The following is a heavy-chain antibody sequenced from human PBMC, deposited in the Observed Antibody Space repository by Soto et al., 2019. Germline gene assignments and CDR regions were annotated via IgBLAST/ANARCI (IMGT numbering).Heavy chain of an antibody. CDR3: ARANNPPLRYFDWLLSDPPISFDY. CDR1: GGSISSGDYY. D-gene: IGHD3-9*01. J-gene: IGHJ4*02. CDR2: IYYSGST. Sequence: PSETLSLTCTVSGGSISSGDYYWSWIRQPPGKGLEWIGYIYYSGSTYYNPSLKSRVTISVDTSKNQFSLKLSSVTAADTAVYYCARANNPPLRYFDWLLSDPPISFDYWGQGTLVTVSS. V-gene: IGHV4-30-4*01.